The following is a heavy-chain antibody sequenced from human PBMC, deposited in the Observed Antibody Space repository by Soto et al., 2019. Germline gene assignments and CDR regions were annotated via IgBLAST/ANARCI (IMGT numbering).Heavy chain of an antibody. CDR1: GYTFTSYG. V-gene: IGHV1-18*01. CDR3: ARGGRMITFGGVIDNFDY. CDR2: ISAYNGNT. D-gene: IGHD3-16*02. J-gene: IGHJ4*02. Sequence: ASVKVSCKASGYTFTSYGISWVRQAPGQGLEWMGWISAYNGNTNYAQKLQGRVTMTTDTSTSTAYMELRSLRSDDTAVYYCARGGRMITFGGVIDNFDYWGQGTLVTVSS.